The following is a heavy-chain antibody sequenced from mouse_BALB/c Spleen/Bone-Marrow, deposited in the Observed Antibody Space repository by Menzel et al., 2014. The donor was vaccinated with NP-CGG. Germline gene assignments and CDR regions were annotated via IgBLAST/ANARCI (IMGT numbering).Heavy chain of an antibody. CDR1: GHTFTSYW. CDR2: INPSTGYI. J-gene: IGHJ3*01. V-gene: IGHV1-7*01. CDR3: ARYDGYEAY. D-gene: IGHD2-3*01. Sequence: QVQLKESGAELAKPGASVKMSCKASGHTFTSYWMHWVKQRPGQGLEWIGYINPSTGYIEYNQKFKDKATLTADKSSSTAYMQLSSLTSEDSAVYYCARYDGYEAYWGQGTLVTVSA.